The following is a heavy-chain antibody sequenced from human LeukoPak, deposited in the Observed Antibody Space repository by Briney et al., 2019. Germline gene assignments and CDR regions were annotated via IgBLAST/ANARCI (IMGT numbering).Heavy chain of an antibody. CDR2: IYYSGST. Sequence: SETLSLTCTVSGGSIRSYYWSWIRQPPGKGLEWIGYIYYSGSTNYNPSLKSRVTISVDTSRNQFSLNVSSVTAADTAVYYCARVLPYSSGWGVDHWGQGTLVTVPS. V-gene: IGHV4-59*01. D-gene: IGHD6-19*01. CDR1: GGSIRSYY. J-gene: IGHJ4*02. CDR3: ARVLPYSSGWGVDH.